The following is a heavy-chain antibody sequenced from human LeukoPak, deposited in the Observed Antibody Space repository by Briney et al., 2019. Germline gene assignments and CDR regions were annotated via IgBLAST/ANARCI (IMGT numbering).Heavy chain of an antibody. Sequence: GESLKISCKGSGYSFTSYWIGWVRQMPGKGLEWMGIIYPGDSDTRYSPSFQGQVTISADKSISTAYLQWSSLKASDIAMYYCARLPYCGGDCYPNWFDTWGQGTLVTVSS. CDR1: GYSFTSYW. CDR3: ARLPYCGGDCYPNWFDT. J-gene: IGHJ5*02. D-gene: IGHD2-21*02. V-gene: IGHV5-51*01. CDR2: IYPGDSDT.